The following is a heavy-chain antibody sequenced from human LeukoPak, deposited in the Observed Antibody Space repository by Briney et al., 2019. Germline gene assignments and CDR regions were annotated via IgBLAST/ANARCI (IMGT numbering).Heavy chain of an antibody. Sequence: GGSLRLSCVASGLSLSNSAMTWVRQAPGKGLEWVSILTGDGTGTFYADSVKGRFSISRDISTNTLYLQMTSLGVDDTALYYCATVGGFCPSSNCYAYFDYWGQGSLVTVSS. CDR1: GLSLSNSA. CDR3: ATVGGFCPSSNCYAYFDY. D-gene: IGHD2-2*01. J-gene: IGHJ4*02. V-gene: IGHV3-23*01. CDR2: LTGDGTGT.